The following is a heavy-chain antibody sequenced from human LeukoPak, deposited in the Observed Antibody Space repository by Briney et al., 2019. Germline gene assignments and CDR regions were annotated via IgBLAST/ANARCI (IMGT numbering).Heavy chain of an antibody. Sequence: SETLSLTCTVSGGSISSSSYYWGWIRQPPGKGLQWIGSFYYSGSTYYNPSLKSRVTISVDTSKNQFSLKLSSVTAADTAVYYCARQSAFWSGYLNYWGQGTLVTVSS. J-gene: IGHJ4*02. D-gene: IGHD3-3*01. V-gene: IGHV4-39*01. CDR2: FYYSGST. CDR3: ARQSAFWSGYLNY. CDR1: GGSISSSSYY.